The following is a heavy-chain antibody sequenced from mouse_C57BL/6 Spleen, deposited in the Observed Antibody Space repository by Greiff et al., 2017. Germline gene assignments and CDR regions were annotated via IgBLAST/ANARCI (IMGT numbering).Heavy chain of an antibody. CDR1: GFSFNTYA. CDR3: VSLFYDGWEYYAMDY. Sequence: EVKLMESGGGLVQPKGSLKLSCAASGFSFNTYAMNWVRQAPGKGLEWVARIRSKSNNYATYYADSVKDRFTISRDDSESMLYLQMNNLKTEDTAMYYCVSLFYDGWEYYAMDYWGQGTSVTVSS. CDR2: IRSKSNNYAT. V-gene: IGHV10-1*01. D-gene: IGHD2-3*01. J-gene: IGHJ4*01.